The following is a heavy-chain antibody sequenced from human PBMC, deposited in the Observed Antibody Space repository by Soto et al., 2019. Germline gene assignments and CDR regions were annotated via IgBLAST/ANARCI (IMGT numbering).Heavy chain of an antibody. Sequence: QVHLVQSEAEVKKPGASVKVSCKGSGYAFTTYGITWVRQAPGQGLEWMGWISAHNGNTNYAQKLQVRVTVTRDTSTSTAYMELRSLRSDDTAVYYCARGRYGDYWGQGALVTVSS. D-gene: IGHD1-1*01. V-gene: IGHV1-18*01. J-gene: IGHJ4*02. CDR3: ARGRYGDY. CDR1: GYAFTTYG. CDR2: ISAHNGNT.